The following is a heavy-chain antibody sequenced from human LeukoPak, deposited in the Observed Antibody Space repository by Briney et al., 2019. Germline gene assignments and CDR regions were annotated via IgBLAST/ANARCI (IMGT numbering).Heavy chain of an antibody. CDR3: AREEGGYDPYDAFDI. CDR2: ISYDGGNK. CDR1: GFTFSSYA. V-gene: IGHV3-30*04. J-gene: IGHJ3*02. D-gene: IGHD5-12*01. Sequence: GGSLRLSCAASGFTFSSYAMHWVRQAPGKGLEWVAVISYDGGNKYYADSVKGRFTISRDNSKNTLYLQMNSLRAEDTAVYYCAREEGGYDPYDAFDIWGQGTMVTVSS.